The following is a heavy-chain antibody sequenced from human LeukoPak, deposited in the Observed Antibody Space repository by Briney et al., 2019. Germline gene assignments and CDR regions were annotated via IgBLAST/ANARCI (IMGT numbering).Heavy chain of an antibody. J-gene: IGHJ4*02. V-gene: IGHV3-66*01. Sequence: GGSLRLSCAASGFTVTSKYMSWVRQAPGKGLEWVAVIYTGETTYYADSAKGRFTISRDNSKNTLYLQMDGLRVEDTAVYYCAKVGAVAAVENWGQGTLVTVSS. CDR3: AKVGAVAAVEN. CDR2: IYTGETT. D-gene: IGHD6-19*01. CDR1: GFTVTSKY.